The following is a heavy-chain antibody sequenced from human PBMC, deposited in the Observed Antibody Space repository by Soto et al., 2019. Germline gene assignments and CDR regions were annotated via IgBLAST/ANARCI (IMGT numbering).Heavy chain of an antibody. Sequence: SETLSLTCTVSGGSISSYYWSWIRQPPGKGLEWIGYIYYSGSTNYNPSLKSRVTISVDTSKNQFSLKLSSVTAADTAVYYCASHDYGGETDYWGQGTLVTVSS. CDR1: GGSISSYY. CDR2: IYYSGST. D-gene: IGHD4-17*01. J-gene: IGHJ4*02. V-gene: IGHV4-59*08. CDR3: ASHDYGGETDY.